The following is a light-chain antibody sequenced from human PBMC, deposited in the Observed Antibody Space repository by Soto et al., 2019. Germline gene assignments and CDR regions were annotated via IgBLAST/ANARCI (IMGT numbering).Light chain of an antibody. CDR2: LGF. CDR1: QSLLHSNGYNY. V-gene: IGKV2-28*01. J-gene: IGKJ1*01. CDR3: MQALQTRT. Sequence: DIVMTQSPLSLPVTPGEPASISCRSSQSLLHSNGYNYLDWYLQKPGQSPQLLIYLGFNRASGVPDRFSGSGSGTDFTLKISRVEAEDAGVYYCMQALQTRTFGQGTKVEIK.